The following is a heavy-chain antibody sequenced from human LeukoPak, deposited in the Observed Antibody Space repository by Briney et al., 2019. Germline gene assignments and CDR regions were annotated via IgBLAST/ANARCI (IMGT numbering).Heavy chain of an antibody. V-gene: IGHV3-9*01. CDR3: AKGYGSGSPTLDY. Sequence: GGSLRLSCAASGFTFDDYAMHWVRQAPGKGLEWVSGISWNSGSIGYADSVKGRFTISRDNAKNSLYLQMNSLRAEDTALYYCAKGYGSGSPTLDYWGQGTLVTVSS. D-gene: IGHD3-10*01. J-gene: IGHJ4*02. CDR2: ISWNSGSI. CDR1: GFTFDDYA.